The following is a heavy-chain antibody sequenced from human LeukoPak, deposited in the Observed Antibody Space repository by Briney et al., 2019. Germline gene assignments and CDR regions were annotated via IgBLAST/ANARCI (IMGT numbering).Heavy chain of an antibody. CDR1: GFTFSSYA. CDR3: VKDLGIVVVPAAIFDY. V-gene: IGHV3-64D*06. CDR2: ISSNGGST. J-gene: IGHJ4*02. Sequence: QSGGSLRLSCSASGFTFSSYAMHWVRQAPGKGLEYVSAISSNGGSTYYAYSVKGRFTISRDNSKNTLYLQMSSLRAEDTAVYYCVKDLGIVVVPAAIFDYWGQGTLVTVSS. D-gene: IGHD2-2*03.